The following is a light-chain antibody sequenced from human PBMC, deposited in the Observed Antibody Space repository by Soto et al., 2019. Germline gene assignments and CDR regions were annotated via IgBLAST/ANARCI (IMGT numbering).Light chain of an antibody. J-gene: IGKJ1*01. CDR1: QSLAHSDGNTY. CDR2: KVS. Sequence: DVVMTQTPLSSPVTLGQPASLSCGSSQSLAHSDGNTYLSWLQQRPGQPPRLLIYKVSNRLSVVPDRFSGSGAETDFTLKSSRVEAEDVGLYYCMQATHFPRTFGQGTKVEIK. V-gene: IGKV2-24*01. CDR3: MQATHFPRT.